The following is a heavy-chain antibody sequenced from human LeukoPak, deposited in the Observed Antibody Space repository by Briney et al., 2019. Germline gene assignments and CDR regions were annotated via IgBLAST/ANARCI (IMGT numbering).Heavy chain of an antibody. CDR1: GYSSTTYW. D-gene: IGHD6-13*01. CDR2: IHHDDSET. J-gene: IGHJ5*02. V-gene: IGHV5-51*01. Sequence: GESPQILCEISGYSSTTYWIGWVRQMPGEGLEWLGVIHHDDSETRYSPSFQGQVTVSADKSISTAYLQWSSLTASDTAMYYCARTIAAGVTGRFYPWGQGTLVTVSS. CDR3: ARTIAAGVTGRFYP.